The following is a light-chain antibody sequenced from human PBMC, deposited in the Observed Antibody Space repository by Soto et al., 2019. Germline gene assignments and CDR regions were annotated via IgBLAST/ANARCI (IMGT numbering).Light chain of an antibody. J-gene: IGKJ1*01. CDR3: QQYGSSGT. CDR1: QSVLYSSNNKNY. Sequence: DIVMTQSPDSLAVYLGERATINCKSSQSVLYSSNNKNYLAWYQQKPGQAPRLLIYGASNRATGIPDRFSGSGSGTDFTLTISRLEPEDFAVYYCQQYGSSGTFGQGTKVDIK. CDR2: GAS. V-gene: IGKV4-1*01.